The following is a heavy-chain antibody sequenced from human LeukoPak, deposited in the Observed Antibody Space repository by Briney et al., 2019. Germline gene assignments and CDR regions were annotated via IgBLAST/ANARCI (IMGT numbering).Heavy chain of an antibody. D-gene: IGHD3-16*02. CDR1: GGSISSYY. Sequence: SETLSLTCTVSGGSISSYYWSWIRQPAGKGLEWIGRIYTSGSTNYNPSLKSRVTISVDTSKNQFSLKLSSVTAADTAVYYCARGTTGTFGGVITPSRDWGQGTLVTVSS. J-gene: IGHJ4*02. CDR3: ARGTTGTFGGVITPSRD. CDR2: IYTSGST. V-gene: IGHV4-4*07.